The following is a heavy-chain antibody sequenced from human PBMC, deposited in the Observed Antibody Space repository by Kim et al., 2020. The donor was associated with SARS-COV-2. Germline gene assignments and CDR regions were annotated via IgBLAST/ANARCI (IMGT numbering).Heavy chain of an antibody. V-gene: IGHV3-9*01. D-gene: IGHD2-8*02. CDR1: GFTFGDYA. CDR3: AKSAWWEGYPGVFVY. J-gene: IGHJ4*01. Sequence: GGSLRLSCAASGFTFGDYAMHCVRQAPGKGLEWVSGISWNSGSIGYADSVKGRFTISRDNAKNSLYLQMNSLRAEDTALYYCAKSAWWEGYPGVFVYWR. CDR2: ISWNSGSI.